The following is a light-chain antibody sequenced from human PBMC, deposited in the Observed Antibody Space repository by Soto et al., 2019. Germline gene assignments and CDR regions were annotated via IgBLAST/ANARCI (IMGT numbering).Light chain of an antibody. CDR1: QSISTS. CDR3: QHYGGMWA. J-gene: IGKJ1*01. Sequence: DIQMTQSPSTLSASVGDTVTITCRASQSISTSLAWYQQKPGKAPNLLISGASTLEEGVPSRFRGSGSGTEFTLTITSLQTDDFATYCCQHYGGMWAFGQGTKVEIK. CDR2: GAS. V-gene: IGKV1-5*01.